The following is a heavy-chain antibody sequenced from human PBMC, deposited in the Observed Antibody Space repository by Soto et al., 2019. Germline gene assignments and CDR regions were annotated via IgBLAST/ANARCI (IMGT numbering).Heavy chain of an antibody. Sequence: GASVKVSCKASGYTFTSYAMHWVRQAPGQRLEWMGWINAGNGNTKYSQKFQGRVTITRDTSASTAYMEPSSLRSEDTAVYYCARCIGSGVTLPDFDDWGQGTLVTVSS. V-gene: IGHV1-3*01. CDR2: INAGNGNT. CDR1: GYTFTSYA. D-gene: IGHD3-10*01. CDR3: ARCIGSGVTLPDFDD. J-gene: IGHJ4*02.